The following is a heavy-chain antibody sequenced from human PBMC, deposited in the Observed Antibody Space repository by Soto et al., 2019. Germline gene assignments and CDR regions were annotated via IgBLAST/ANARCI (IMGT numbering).Heavy chain of an antibody. Sequence: GGSLRLSCAASGFTFSSYGMHWVRQAPGKGLEWVAVISYDGSNKYYADSVKGRFTISRDNSKNTLYLQMNSLRAEDTAVYYCAKDREDSDDPPMYYYYYGMDVWGQGTTVTVSS. D-gene: IGHD1-26*01. V-gene: IGHV3-30*18. CDR1: GFTFSSYG. CDR2: ISYDGSNK. CDR3: AKDREDSDDPPMYYYYYGMDV. J-gene: IGHJ6*02.